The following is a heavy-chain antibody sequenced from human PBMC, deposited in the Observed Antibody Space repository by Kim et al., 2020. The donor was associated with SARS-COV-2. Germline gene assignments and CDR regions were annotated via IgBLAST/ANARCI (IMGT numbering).Heavy chain of an antibody. J-gene: IGHJ4*02. Sequence: SVKVSCKASGGTFSSYAISWVRQAPGQGLEWMGGIIPIFGTANYAQKFQGRVTITAVESTSTAYMELSSLRSEDTAVYYCAIYSSGGIFYFDYWGQGTLVTVSS. CDR1: GGTFSSYA. D-gene: IGHD6-19*01. V-gene: IGHV1-69*13. CDR3: AIYSSGGIFYFDY. CDR2: IIPIFGTA.